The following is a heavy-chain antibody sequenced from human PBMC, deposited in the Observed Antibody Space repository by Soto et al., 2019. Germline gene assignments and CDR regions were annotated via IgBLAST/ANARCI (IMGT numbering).Heavy chain of an antibody. CDR1: GFTFRSYA. V-gene: IGHV3-23*01. CDR3: AKDRSSTSCYAFDY. Sequence: PGGSLRLSCAASGFTFRSYAMSWVRQAPGKGLEWVSAIVGSSGSTDYADSVKGRFTISRDNSKNTFFLQMNSLRAEDTAVYYCAKDRSSTSCYAFDYWGQGTLVTVS. J-gene: IGHJ4*02. D-gene: IGHD2-2*01. CDR2: IVGSSGST.